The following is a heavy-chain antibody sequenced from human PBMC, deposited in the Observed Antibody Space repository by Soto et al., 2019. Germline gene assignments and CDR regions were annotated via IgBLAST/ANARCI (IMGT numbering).Heavy chain of an antibody. Sequence: GGSLRLSCAASGFTFSNAWMSWVRQAPGKGLEWVGRIKSKTDGGTTDYAAPVKGRFTISRDDSKNTLYLQMNSLKTEDTAVYYCTTASNWGPFPEHFDYWGQGTLVTVSS. D-gene: IGHD7-27*01. J-gene: IGHJ4*02. CDR3: TTASNWGPFPEHFDY. V-gene: IGHV3-15*01. CDR1: GFTFSNAW. CDR2: IKSKTDGGTT.